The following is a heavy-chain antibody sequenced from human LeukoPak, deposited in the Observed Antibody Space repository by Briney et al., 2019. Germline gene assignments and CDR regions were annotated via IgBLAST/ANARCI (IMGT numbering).Heavy chain of an antibody. J-gene: IGHJ6*03. D-gene: IGHD3-10*01. V-gene: IGHV3-30*02. Sequence: GGSLRLSCAASGFTFSSYGMHWVRQAPGKGLEWVAFIRYDGSHKYYADSVKGRFTISRDNSKNTLYLQMNSLRAEDTAVYHCAKGGSGPRSGYNYMDVWGKGTTVTVSS. CDR3: AKGGSGPRSGYNYMDV. CDR2: IRYDGSHK. CDR1: GFTFSSYG.